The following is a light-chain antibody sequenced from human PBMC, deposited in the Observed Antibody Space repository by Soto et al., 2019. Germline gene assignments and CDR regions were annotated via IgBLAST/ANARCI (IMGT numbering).Light chain of an antibody. V-gene: IGKV1-17*01. CDR3: LQYNTYPGT. CDR1: QGIRND. CDR2: AAS. Sequence: DIQMTQSPSSLSASVGDRVTITCRASQGIRNDLDWFQQQPAKAPERLIYAASILQSGVPSRFSGSGSGTEVTLTFSSLQAEDFATYYFLQYNTYPGTVGQGTKVEIK. J-gene: IGKJ1*01.